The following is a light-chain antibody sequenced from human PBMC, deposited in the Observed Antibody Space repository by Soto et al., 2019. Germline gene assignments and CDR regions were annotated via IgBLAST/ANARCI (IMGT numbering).Light chain of an antibody. Sequence: DIQMPQSPSSVSASVGDRVTITCKARQGISSWLAWYQQKPGKAPKLLIYAASSLPSGVPSRFSGSASGTDFTLTISGLQPKYFATYECQQANSFPYTFGQGTKLESK. CDR2: AAS. J-gene: IGKJ2*01. V-gene: IGKV1-12*01. CDR1: QGISSW. CDR3: QQANSFPYT.